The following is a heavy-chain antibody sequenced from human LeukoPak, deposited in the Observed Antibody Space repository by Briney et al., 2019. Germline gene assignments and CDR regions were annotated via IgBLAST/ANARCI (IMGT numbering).Heavy chain of an antibody. V-gene: IGHV4-38-2*01. D-gene: IGHD6-19*01. J-gene: IGHJ4*02. Sequence: SETLSLTCAVSGYSISSGYYWGCIRQPPGKGLEWIGSIYHSGSTYYNPSLKSRVTISVDTSKNQFSLKLSSVTAADTAVYYCARLVQAGTGYFDYWGQGTLVTVSS. CDR1: GYSISSGYY. CDR3: ARLVQAGTGYFDY. CDR2: IYHSGST.